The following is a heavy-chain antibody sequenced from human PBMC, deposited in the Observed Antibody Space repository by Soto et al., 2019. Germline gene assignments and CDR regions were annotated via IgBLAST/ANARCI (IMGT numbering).Heavy chain of an antibody. CDR1: GFSFSSQA. CDR2: ISNDGNRQ. D-gene: IGHD6-19*01. V-gene: IGHV3-30-3*01. J-gene: IGHJ3*02. Sequence: QEQLMESGGGVVQPGRSLRLSCVASGFSFSSQAMHWVRQAPGKGLEWVAAISNDGNRQHYADSVKDRFTISRDNSTNTLDLQMNKLRTEETGVYFCARDIYSNGSVGTPDIWGQGTMVTVSS. CDR3: ARDIYSNGSVGTPDI.